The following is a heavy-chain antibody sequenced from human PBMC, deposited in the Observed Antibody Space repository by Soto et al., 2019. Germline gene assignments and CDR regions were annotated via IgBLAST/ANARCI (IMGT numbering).Heavy chain of an antibody. CDR1: GYTFTSFG. CDR2: ISGYNGNT. J-gene: IGHJ6*02. V-gene: IGHV1-18*01. CDR3: ARPTDFYYYAMDV. Sequence: VASVKVSCKASGYTFTSFGINWVRRAPGQGLEWMGWISGYNGNTNYAQNLQDRVTMTRDTSTSTAYMELRSLRSDDTAVYYCARPTDFYYYAMDVWGQGTTATVSS.